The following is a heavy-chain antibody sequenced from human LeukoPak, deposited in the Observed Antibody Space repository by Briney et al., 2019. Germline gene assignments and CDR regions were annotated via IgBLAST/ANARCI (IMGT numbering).Heavy chain of an antibody. CDR3: ASLFYYDSSGYSYYFDY. CDR2: IYYSGST. D-gene: IGHD3-22*01. V-gene: IGHV4-59*01. Sequence: SETLSLTCTVSGASMSTYYWSWIRQRPGKGLECIRYIYYSGSTNYNPSLKSRVTISVDTSKSQFSLKLSSVTAADTAVYYCASLFYYDSSGYSYYFDYWGQGTLVTVSS. J-gene: IGHJ4*02. CDR1: GASMSTYY.